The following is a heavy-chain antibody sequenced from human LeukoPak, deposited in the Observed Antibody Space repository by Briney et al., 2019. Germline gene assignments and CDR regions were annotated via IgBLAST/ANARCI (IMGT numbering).Heavy chain of an antibody. CDR2: ISAYNGNT. CDR3: ARDSLRSSSSVDY. D-gene: IGHD6-13*01. J-gene: IGHJ4*02. Sequence: ASVKVSCKASGYTFTDYYMHWVRQAPGQGLEWMGWISAYNGNTNYAQKLQGRVTMTTDTSTSTAYMELRSLRSDDTAVYYCARDSLRSSSSVDYWGQGTLVTVSS. CDR1: GYTFTDYY. V-gene: IGHV1-18*04.